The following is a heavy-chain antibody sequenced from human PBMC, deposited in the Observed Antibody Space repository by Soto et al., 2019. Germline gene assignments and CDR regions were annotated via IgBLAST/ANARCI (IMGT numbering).Heavy chain of an antibody. Sequence: EVQLVESGGGLVQPGRSLRLSCAASGFTFDDYAMHWVRQAPGKGLEWVSGISWNSGSIGYADSVKGRFTISRDNAKNSLYLQMNSLRAEDTALYYCAKILGEWPVRGAFDIWGQGTMVTVSS. CDR3: AKILGEWPVRGAFDI. D-gene: IGHD3-16*01. CDR2: ISWNSGSI. J-gene: IGHJ3*02. V-gene: IGHV3-9*01. CDR1: GFTFDDYA.